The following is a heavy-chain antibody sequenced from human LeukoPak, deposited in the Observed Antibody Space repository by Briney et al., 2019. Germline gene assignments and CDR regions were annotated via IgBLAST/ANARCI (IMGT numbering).Heavy chain of an antibody. CDR1: GDSISSYY. Sequence: SETLSLTCTVSGDSISSYYWSWIRQPPGKGLEWVGDFYYSESTNYNPSLKSRVTNSGDTSKNQFSLKLSSVAAADTALYFCSRDRTTITRGDFDIWGQGTMVTVSS. V-gene: IGHV4-59*01. D-gene: IGHD7-27*01. CDR2: FYYSEST. J-gene: IGHJ3*02. CDR3: SRDRTTITRGDFDI.